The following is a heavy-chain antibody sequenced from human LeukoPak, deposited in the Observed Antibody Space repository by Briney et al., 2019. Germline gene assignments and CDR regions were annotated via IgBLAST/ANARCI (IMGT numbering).Heavy chain of an antibody. D-gene: IGHD5-18*01. CDR3: ARDANGDTFMVYPHVFDI. CDR2: ISSSGNTI. CDR1: GFTSCSDE. J-gene: IGHJ3*02. Sequence: GGSLSLTSTASGFTSCSDEMNWGRQAPGKGLEWISYISSSGNTIYYADSVKGRFTISRDNAKNSLYLQMNSLRAEDTAVYYCARDANGDTFMVYPHVFDIWRQGTMVTVSS. V-gene: IGHV3-48*03.